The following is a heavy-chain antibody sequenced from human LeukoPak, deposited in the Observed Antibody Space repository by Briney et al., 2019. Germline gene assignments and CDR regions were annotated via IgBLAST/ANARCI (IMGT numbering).Heavy chain of an antibody. CDR2: ISYDGSNK. J-gene: IGHJ3*02. D-gene: IGHD6-19*01. CDR3: ARAREEQWLEDAFDI. V-gene: IGHV3-30*04. Sequence: GGSLRLSCAASGFTSSSYAMHWVRQAPGKGLEWVAVISYDGSNKYYADSVKGRFTISRDNSKNTLYLQMNSLRAEDTAVYYCARAREEQWLEDAFDIWGQGTMVTVSS. CDR1: GFTSSSYA.